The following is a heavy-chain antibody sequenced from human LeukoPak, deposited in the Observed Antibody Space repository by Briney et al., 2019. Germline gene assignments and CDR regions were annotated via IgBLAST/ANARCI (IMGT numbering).Heavy chain of an antibody. J-gene: IGHJ4*02. Sequence: PERPLRLSCAASGFTFSLYAMHWVRQAPGKGLEWVANTKPDGSDNYYADSVKGRFTISRDNAKNSLFLEMSSLRAEDTAVYYCARENFEYWGQGTLVTVSP. V-gene: IGHV3-7*04. CDR2: TKPDGSDN. CDR3: ARENFEY. CDR1: GFTFSLYA.